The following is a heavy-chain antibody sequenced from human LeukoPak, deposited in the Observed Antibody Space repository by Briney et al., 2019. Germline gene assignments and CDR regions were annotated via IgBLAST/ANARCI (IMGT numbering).Heavy chain of an antibody. D-gene: IGHD3-22*01. CDR1: GYTFTSYG. CDR2: ISAYNGNT. V-gene: IGHV1-18*01. J-gene: IGHJ4*02. Sequence: GASVKVSCKASGYTFTSYGISWVRQAPGQGLEWMGWISAYNGNTNYAQKLQGRVTMTTDTSTSTAYMELRSLRSDDTAVYYCARVLYYYDSSDADDYWGQGTLVTVSS. CDR3: ARVLYYYDSSDADDY.